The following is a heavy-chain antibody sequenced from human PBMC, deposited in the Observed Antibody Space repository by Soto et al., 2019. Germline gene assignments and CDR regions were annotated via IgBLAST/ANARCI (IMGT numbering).Heavy chain of an antibody. V-gene: IGHV4-31*03. CDR3: ARSSRSYFDY. Sequence: SETLSLTCTVSGGSISMSGYFWSWIRQHPGKGLEWIGYIYDSGSTYYNPSLKSRVSLSVDTSKNQFSLNLTSVTAADTAMYYCARSSRSYFDYWGQGTLVTVSS. CDR1: GGSISMSGYF. J-gene: IGHJ4*02. CDR2: IYDSGST.